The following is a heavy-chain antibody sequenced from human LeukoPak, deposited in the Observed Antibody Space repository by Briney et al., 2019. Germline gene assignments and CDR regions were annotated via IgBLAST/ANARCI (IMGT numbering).Heavy chain of an antibody. J-gene: IGHJ1*01. CDR2: IRLDGVPT. V-gene: IGHV3-30*02. CDR3: AKGYDTRH. CDR1: GFTFSTYG. Sequence: GGPLRLSCAASGFTFSTYGMHWVRQAPGKGLEWVAFIRLDGVPTYHADSVKGRFTISRDNSKNTLYLQMNSLRTEDTAMYYCAKGYDTRHWGQGTLVIVSS. D-gene: IGHD3-9*01.